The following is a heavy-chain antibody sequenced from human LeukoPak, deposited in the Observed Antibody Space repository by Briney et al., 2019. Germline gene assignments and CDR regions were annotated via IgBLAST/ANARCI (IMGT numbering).Heavy chain of an antibody. CDR2: IIPIFGTA. J-gene: IGHJ6*03. Sequence: SVKHSRKDPGGAFSSYASSGGGQAPGQGLEWKGRIIPIFGTANYAQKFQGRVTITTDESTSTAYMELSSLRSEDTAVYYCARSPYCSSTSCYGEYYYYYMDVWGKGTTVTVSS. D-gene: IGHD2-2*01. CDR3: ARSPYCSSTSCYGEYYYYYMDV. CDR1: GGAFSSYA. V-gene: IGHV1-69*05.